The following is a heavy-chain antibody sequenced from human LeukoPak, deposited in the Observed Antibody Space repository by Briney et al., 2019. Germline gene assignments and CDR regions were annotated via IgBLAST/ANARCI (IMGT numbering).Heavy chain of an antibody. V-gene: IGHV3-53*01. CDR2: IYSGGGT. CDR3: ARDAAAGDGFDY. J-gene: IGHJ4*02. CDR1: GFTVSSNY. Sequence: PGGSLRLSCAASGFTVSSNYMSWVRQAPGKGLEWVSVIYSGGGTYYADSVKGRFTISRDNSKNTLYLQMNSLRAEDTAVYYCARDAAAGDGFDYWGQGTLVTVSS. D-gene: IGHD6-13*01.